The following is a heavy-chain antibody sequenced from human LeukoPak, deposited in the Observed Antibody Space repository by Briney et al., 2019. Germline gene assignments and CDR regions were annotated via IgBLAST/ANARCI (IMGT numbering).Heavy chain of an antibody. Sequence: GGSLRLSCEVSGFTFSNYRMNWVRQAPGKRLEWVSSISGSSDYIDYADSLKGRFTISRDNAKNSLYLQMNSLRVEDTALYYCARDTGYEGYFDLWGRGTLVTASS. J-gene: IGHJ2*01. CDR3: ARDTGYEGYFDL. D-gene: IGHD2-2*01. CDR2: ISGSSDYI. V-gene: IGHV3-21*06. CDR1: GFTFSNYR.